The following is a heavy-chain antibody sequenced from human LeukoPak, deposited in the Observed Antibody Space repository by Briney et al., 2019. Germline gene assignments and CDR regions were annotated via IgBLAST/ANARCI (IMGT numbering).Heavy chain of an antibody. Sequence: SETLSLTCTVSGGSISGSSYYWGWIRQPPGKGLEWIGSIYYSGSTYYNPSLKSRVTISVDTSKNQFSLKLSSVTAADTAVYYCARHGRRALYGMDVWGQGTTVTVSS. CDR1: GGSISGSSYY. D-gene: IGHD1-1*01. J-gene: IGHJ6*02. V-gene: IGHV4-39*01. CDR3: ARHGRRALYGMDV. CDR2: IYYSGST.